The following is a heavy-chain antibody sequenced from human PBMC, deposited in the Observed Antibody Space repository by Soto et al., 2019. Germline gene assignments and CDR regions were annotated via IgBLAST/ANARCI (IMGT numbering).Heavy chain of an antibody. CDR2: ISAYNGNT. CDR1: GYTFTSYG. V-gene: IGHV1-18*01. D-gene: IGHD3-10*01. J-gene: IGHJ6*02. Sequence: GASVKVSCKASGYTFTSYGSSWVRQAPGQGLEWMGWISAYNGNTNYAQKLQGRVTMTTDTSTSTAYMELRSLRSDDTAVYYCARPYYGSGSYLLSMDVWGQGTTVTVSS. CDR3: ARPYYGSGSYLLSMDV.